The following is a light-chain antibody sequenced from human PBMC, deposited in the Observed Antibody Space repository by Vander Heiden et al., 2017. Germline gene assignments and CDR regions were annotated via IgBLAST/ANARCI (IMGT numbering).Light chain of an antibody. CDR3: QQYNNYPWT. CDR1: QSIYSW. V-gene: IGKV1-5*03. CDR2: KSS. Sequence: DIQMTQSPSTLSASAGDRVTIHCRASQSIYSWLAWYQQEPGKAPNLRTYKSSTLESGVPSRCSGSGSATDILITISRLQPDDVANYCRQQYNNYPWTFGQGTKVEIK. J-gene: IGKJ1*01.